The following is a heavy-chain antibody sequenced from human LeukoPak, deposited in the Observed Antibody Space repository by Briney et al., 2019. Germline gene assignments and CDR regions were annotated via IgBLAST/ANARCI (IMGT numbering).Heavy chain of an antibody. D-gene: IGHD6-6*01. CDR1: GDSINSGGYY. J-gene: IGHJ4*02. Sequence: SETLSFTCTVSGDSINSGGYYWSWIRQPPGKGLEWIASIFHSGNTYYNPSLKSRVTISVDRSKNQFSLKLSSVTAADTAVYYCARDGSIAARDFDYWGQGTLVTVSS. V-gene: IGHV4-30-2*01. CDR3: ARDGSIAARDFDY. CDR2: IFHSGNT.